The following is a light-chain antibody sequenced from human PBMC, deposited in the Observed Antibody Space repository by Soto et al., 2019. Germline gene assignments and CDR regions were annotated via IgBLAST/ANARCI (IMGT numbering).Light chain of an antibody. CDR2: WAS. J-gene: IGKJ1*01. V-gene: IGKV4-1*01. Sequence: DIVMTQSPDSLAVSLGERATINCKSSQSVLYSSNNKNYLAWYQQKPGQPPKLLIYWASTRESGVPDRFSGSGSGTDFTLTISSLQAEDVAVYYCQQYYSTPLAFCQGNKVEIK. CDR3: QQYYSTPLA. CDR1: QSVLYSSNNKNY.